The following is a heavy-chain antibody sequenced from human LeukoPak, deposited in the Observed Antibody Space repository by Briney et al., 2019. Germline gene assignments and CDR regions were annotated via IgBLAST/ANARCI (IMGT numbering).Heavy chain of an antibody. D-gene: IGHD5/OR15-5a*01. CDR3: ARMSAY. CDR2: IYHSGST. CDR1: GYSITSGYF. Sequence: SETLSLTCIVSGYSITSGYFWGWIRQPPGKGLEWIGNIYHSGSTYYNPSLKSRVTISVDTSKNQLSLKLNSVTAADTAVYYCARMSAYWGQGTLVTVSS. V-gene: IGHV4-38-2*02. J-gene: IGHJ4*02.